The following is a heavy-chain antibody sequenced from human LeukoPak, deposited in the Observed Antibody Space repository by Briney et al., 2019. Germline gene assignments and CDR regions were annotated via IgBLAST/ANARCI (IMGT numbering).Heavy chain of an antibody. CDR2: IISSSDKT. J-gene: IGHJ4*02. D-gene: IGHD3-16*01. V-gene: IGHV3-23*01. CDR1: GFTFTIYA. Sequence: GGSLRLSCAASGFTFTIYAMSWVRQAPGEGLEWVSTIISSSDKTSYADSVKDRYFTSRDNSKNTLFLQMHSLRADDTAIYYCAKDLFGYFDCWGQGTVVSVSS. CDR3: AKDLFGYFDC.